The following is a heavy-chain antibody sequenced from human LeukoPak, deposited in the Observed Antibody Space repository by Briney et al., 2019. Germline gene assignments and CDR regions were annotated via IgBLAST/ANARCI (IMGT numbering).Heavy chain of an antibody. D-gene: IGHD6-13*01. Sequence: SVKVSCKASGGTFIGYAISWVRQAPGQGLEWMGGIIPIFGTANYAQKFQGRVTITADESASTAYMELSSLRSEDTAVYYCARSEAAAAYYYYYGMDVWGKGTTVTVSS. CDR2: IIPIFGTA. J-gene: IGHJ6*04. V-gene: IGHV1-69*01. CDR3: ARSEAAAAYYYYYGMDV. CDR1: GGTFIGYA.